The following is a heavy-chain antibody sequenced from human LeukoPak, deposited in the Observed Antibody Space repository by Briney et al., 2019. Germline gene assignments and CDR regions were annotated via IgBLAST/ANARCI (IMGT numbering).Heavy chain of an antibody. J-gene: IGHJ4*02. CDR2: ISSNSSYI. CDR1: GFTFSSYS. D-gene: IGHD6-13*01. V-gene: IGHV3-21*01. CDR3: ARSFLSIAAAATDY. Sequence: GGSLRLSCAASGFTFSSYSMHWVRQAPGKGLEWVAVISSNSSYIYYADSVKGRFTISRDNAKNSLYLQMNSLRAEDTAVYYCARSFLSIAAAATDYWGQGTLVTVSS.